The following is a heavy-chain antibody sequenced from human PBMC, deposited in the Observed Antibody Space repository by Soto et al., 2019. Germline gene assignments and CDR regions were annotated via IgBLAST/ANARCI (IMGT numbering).Heavy chain of an antibody. D-gene: IGHD3-22*01. CDR1: GYTFTSYA. J-gene: IGHJ3*02. Sequence: ASVKVSCKAYGYTFTSYAMHWVRQAPGQRLEWMGWINAGNGNTKYSQKFQGRVTITRDTSASTAYMELSSLRSEDTAVYYCASRITMIVGDAFDIWGQGTMVTVSS. CDR3: ASRITMIVGDAFDI. CDR2: INAGNGNT. V-gene: IGHV1-3*01.